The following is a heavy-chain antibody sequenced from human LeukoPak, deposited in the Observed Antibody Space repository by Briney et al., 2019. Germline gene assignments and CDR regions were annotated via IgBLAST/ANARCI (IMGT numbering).Heavy chain of an antibody. Sequence: GASVKVSCKASGYTFTSYYMHWVRQAPGQPLEWTGIIYPSGGSTRYAQKFQGRVTMTRDTSTSTVYMELSSPRSEDTAVYYCARAPLWSMVRGVIIPFDYWGQGTLVTVSS. J-gene: IGHJ4*02. V-gene: IGHV1-46*01. CDR2: IYPSGGST. D-gene: IGHD3-10*01. CDR1: GYTFTSYY. CDR3: ARAPLWSMVRGVIIPFDY.